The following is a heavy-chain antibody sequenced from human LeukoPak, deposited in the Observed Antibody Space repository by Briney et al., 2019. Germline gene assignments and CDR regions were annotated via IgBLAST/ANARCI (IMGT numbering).Heavy chain of an antibody. CDR3: ARGTGQAWPVGYYYYYMDV. J-gene: IGHJ6*03. V-gene: IGHV1-69*05. CDR2: IIPIFGTA. Sequence: SVKVSCKASGGTFSSYAMSWVRQAPGQGLEWMGGIIPIFGTANYAQKFQGRVTITTDESTSTAYMELSSLRSEDTAVYYCARGTGQAWPVGYYYYYMDVWGKGTTVTVSS. CDR1: GGTFSSYA. D-gene: IGHD1-26*01.